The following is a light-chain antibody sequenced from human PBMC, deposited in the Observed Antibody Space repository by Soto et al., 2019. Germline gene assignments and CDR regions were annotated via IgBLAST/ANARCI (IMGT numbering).Light chain of an antibody. V-gene: IGKV3-20*01. CDR1: QSVDSNS. CDR2: GAS. J-gene: IGKJ4*01. Sequence: EIVLTQSPGTLSLSPGDRATLSCRASQSVDSNSLAWYQHKPGQAPRLLIYGASSRAPGISDRYSGRGSGTDFTLTSNRLEPEDCAVYYWQQYATSPTFGGGTRLEIK. CDR3: QQYATSPT.